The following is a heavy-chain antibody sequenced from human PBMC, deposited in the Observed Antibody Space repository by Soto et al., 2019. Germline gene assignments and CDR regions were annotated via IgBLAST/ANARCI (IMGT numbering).Heavy chain of an antibody. CDR3: AKTPYDFWSSGQYLFDH. J-gene: IGHJ4*02. D-gene: IGHD3-3*01. Sequence: PGGSLRLACTVSGFTLGSHAMSWVRQAPGKGLECVSGISGSGGTTFYADSVKGRFTISRDDSKKTLYLQMNSLRAEDTAVYYCAKTPYDFWSSGQYLFDHWGQGTLVTVSS. CDR2: ISGSGGTT. CDR1: GFTLGSHA. V-gene: IGHV3-23*01.